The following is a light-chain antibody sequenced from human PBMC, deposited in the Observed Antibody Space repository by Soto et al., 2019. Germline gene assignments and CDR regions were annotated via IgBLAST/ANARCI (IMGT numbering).Light chain of an antibody. CDR2: KAS. CDR3: HQYDSFPRT. J-gene: IGKJ1*01. CDR1: PRISNW. V-gene: IGKV1-5*03. Sequence: DIQMPQSPSTLSASVGDRATITCRASPRISNWLAWYQQKPGNAPKLLLYKASVFESGVPSRFSGSGSGTAFTLTISSLQPDDLATYYGHQYDSFPRTFGQGSKVEV.